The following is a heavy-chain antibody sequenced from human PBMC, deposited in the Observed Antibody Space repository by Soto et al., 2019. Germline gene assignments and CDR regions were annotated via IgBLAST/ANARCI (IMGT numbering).Heavy chain of an antibody. CDR3: ARGPYMVRGVIGYYFDY. CDR1: GFTFSSYS. J-gene: IGHJ4*02. CDR2: ISSSSSTI. V-gene: IGHV3-48*02. D-gene: IGHD3-10*01. Sequence: GGSLRLSCAASGFTFSSYSMNWVRQAPGKGLEWVSYISSSSSTIYYADSVKGRFTISRDNAKNSLYLQMNSLRDEDTAVYYCARGPYMVRGVIGYYFDYWGQGTLVTVSS.